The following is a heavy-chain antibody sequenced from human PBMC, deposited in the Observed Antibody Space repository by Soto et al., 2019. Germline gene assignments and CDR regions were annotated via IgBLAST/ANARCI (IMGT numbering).Heavy chain of an antibody. CDR2: IIPILGIA. Sequence: QVQLVQSGAEVKKPGSSVKVSCKASGGTFSSYTISWVRQAPGQGLEWMGRIIPILGIANYAQKVQGRVTITAGKSTRTAYMELSRLRSEDTAVYYCASRGPQPTGYSSGWTDYWGQGTLVTVSS. V-gene: IGHV1-69*02. CDR1: GGTFSSYT. D-gene: IGHD6-19*01. J-gene: IGHJ4*02. CDR3: ASRGPQPTGYSSGWTDY.